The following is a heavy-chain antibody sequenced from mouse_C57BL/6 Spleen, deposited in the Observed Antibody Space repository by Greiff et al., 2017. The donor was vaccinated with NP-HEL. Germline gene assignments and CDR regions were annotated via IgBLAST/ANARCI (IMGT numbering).Heavy chain of an antibody. CDR3: ANYYGSSFLGYFDV. CDR1: GYTFTDYN. V-gene: IGHV1-22*01. J-gene: IGHJ1*03. Sequence: EVQLQQSGPELVKPGASVKMSCKASGYTFTDYNMHWVKQSHGKSLEWIGYINPNNGGTSYNQKFKGKATLTVNKSSSTACMELRSLTSEDSAVYYCANYYGSSFLGYFDVWGTRTTVTVSS. CDR2: INPNNGGT. D-gene: IGHD1-1*01.